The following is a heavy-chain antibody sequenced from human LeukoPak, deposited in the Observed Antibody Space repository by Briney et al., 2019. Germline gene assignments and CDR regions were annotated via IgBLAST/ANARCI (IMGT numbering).Heavy chain of an antibody. V-gene: IGHV4-39*01. Sequence: PSETLSLTCTVSGGSISSSSYYWGWIRQPPGKGLEWIGSIYYSGSTYYNPSLKSRVTISVDTSKNQFSLKLSSVTAADTAVYYCARQLIAAAGNGLSNWFDPWGQGTLVTVSS. CDR2: IYYSGST. J-gene: IGHJ5*02. CDR1: GGSISSSSYY. CDR3: ARQLIAAAGNGLSNWFDP. D-gene: IGHD6-13*01.